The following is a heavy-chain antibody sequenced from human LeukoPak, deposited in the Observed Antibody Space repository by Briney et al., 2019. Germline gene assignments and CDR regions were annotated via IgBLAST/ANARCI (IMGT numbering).Heavy chain of an antibody. J-gene: IGHJ3*02. Sequence: PGGSLRLSCAASGFTFSSYAMSWVRQAPGKGLEWVANIKQDGSEKYYVDSVKGRFTISRDNAKNSLYLQMNSLRAEDTAVYYCARGYSYGEDAFDIWGQGTMVTVSS. CDR2: IKQDGSEK. D-gene: IGHD5-18*01. CDR1: GFTFSSYA. CDR3: ARGYSYGEDAFDI. V-gene: IGHV3-7*01.